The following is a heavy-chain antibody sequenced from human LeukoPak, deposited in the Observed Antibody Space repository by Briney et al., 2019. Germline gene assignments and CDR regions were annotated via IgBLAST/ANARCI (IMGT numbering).Heavy chain of an antibody. Sequence: PSETLSLTCAVYGGSFSGYYWSWIRQPPGKGLEWIGEINHSGSTNYNPSLKSRVTISVDTSKNQFSLKLNSVTAADTAVYYCARGPMYSSSWYDYWGQGTLVTVSS. J-gene: IGHJ4*02. V-gene: IGHV4-34*01. CDR2: INHSGST. D-gene: IGHD6-13*01. CDR1: GGSFSGYY. CDR3: ARGPMYSSSWYDY.